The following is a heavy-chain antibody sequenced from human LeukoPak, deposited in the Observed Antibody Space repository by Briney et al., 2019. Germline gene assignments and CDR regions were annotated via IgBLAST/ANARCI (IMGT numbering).Heavy chain of an antibody. CDR2: INPYSGDT. Sequence: ASVKVSCKASGYSFTSHYMHWVRQAPGQGLEWMGWINPYSGDTKYGQKFQGRVTMTWDTSIRTAYMEVRLRSDDTAMYYCARDVRSTDAFDIWGQGTEVTVSS. J-gene: IGHJ3*02. CDR3: ARDVRSTDAFDI. D-gene: IGHD3-10*02. CDR1: GYSFTSHY. V-gene: IGHV1-2*02.